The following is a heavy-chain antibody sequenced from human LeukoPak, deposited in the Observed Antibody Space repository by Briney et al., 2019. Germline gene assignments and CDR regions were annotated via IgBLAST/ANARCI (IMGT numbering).Heavy chain of an antibody. V-gene: IGHV1-18*01. CDR3: ARDLTTTSSSLSGY. J-gene: IGHJ4*02. CDR2: ISAYNGIT. Sequence: ASVKVSFKASGYTFTIYGITWVQQAPGQGLEWMGWISAYNGITNYAQKLQGRVTMTTDTSTSTAYMELRSLRSDDTAVYYCARDLTTTSSSLSGYWGQGTLVTVSS. CDR1: GYTFTIYG. D-gene: IGHD6-6*01.